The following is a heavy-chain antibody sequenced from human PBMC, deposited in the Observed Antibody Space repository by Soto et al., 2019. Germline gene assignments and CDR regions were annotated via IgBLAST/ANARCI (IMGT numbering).Heavy chain of an antibody. Sequence: SVKVSCKASGGTFSSYAISWVRQAPGQGLEWMGGIIPIFGTANYAQKFQGRVTITADESTSTAYMELSSLRSEDTAVYYCARDYDFWSGYHDYWGQGTLVTVSS. CDR2: IIPIFGTA. V-gene: IGHV1-69*13. CDR3: ARDYDFWSGYHDY. J-gene: IGHJ4*02. CDR1: GGTFSSYA. D-gene: IGHD3-3*01.